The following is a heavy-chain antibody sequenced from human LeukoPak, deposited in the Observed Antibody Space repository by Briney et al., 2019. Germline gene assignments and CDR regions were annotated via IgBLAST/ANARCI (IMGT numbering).Heavy chain of an antibody. CDR1: GGSISSSSYH. CDR2: IYYSGST. Sequence: SETPSLTCTVSGGSISSSSYHWGWIRQPPGKGLEWIGSIYYSGSTYYNPSLKSRVTISVDTSKNQFSLKLSSVTAADAAVYYCARQDIVVVPAAQHNWFDPWGQGTLVTVSS. CDR3: ARQDIVVVPAAQHNWFDP. D-gene: IGHD2-2*01. J-gene: IGHJ5*02. V-gene: IGHV4-39*01.